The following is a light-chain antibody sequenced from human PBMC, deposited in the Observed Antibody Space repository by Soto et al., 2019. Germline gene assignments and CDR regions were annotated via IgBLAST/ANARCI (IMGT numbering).Light chain of an antibody. CDR1: QSVFGY. CDR2: DAY. Sequence: EVVLTQSPATLSLSPGDSATLSCRASQSVFGYLAWYQHKPGQAPRLLIYDAYKRATGDPARFSGSGSETDFTLIISSLEPEDFAVYYCQQRSDSPPLTFGGGTKVEIK. V-gene: IGKV3-11*01. CDR3: QQRSDSPPLT. J-gene: IGKJ4*01.